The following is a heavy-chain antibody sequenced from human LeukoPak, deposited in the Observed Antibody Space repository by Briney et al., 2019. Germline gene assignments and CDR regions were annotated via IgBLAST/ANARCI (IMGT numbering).Heavy chain of an antibody. D-gene: IGHD2-8*02. CDR1: GFTFSSYS. CDR2: IYSDGST. Sequence: GGSLRLSCAASGFTFSSYSMNWVRQAPAGKGLEWVSCIYSDGSTYYADSVKGRFSISRDNLNNMLYLQMNRLRAEDTAVYYCARSVLVTAGLFDPWGQGTLVTVSS. J-gene: IGHJ5*02. V-gene: IGHV3-66*01. CDR3: ARSVLVTAGLFDP.